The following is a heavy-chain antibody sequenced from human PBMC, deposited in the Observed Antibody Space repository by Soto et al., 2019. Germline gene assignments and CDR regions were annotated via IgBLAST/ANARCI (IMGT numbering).Heavy chain of an antibody. V-gene: IGHV1-8*01. CDR3: ARDPRSIAVAGTFYYYGMDV. CDR1: GYTFTSYD. CDR2: MNPNSGNT. D-gene: IGHD6-19*01. Sequence: GASVKVSCKASGYTFTSYDINWVRQATGQGLEWMGWMNPNSGNTGYAQKFQGRVTMTRNTSISTAYMELSSLRSEDTAVYYCARDPRSIAVAGTFYYYGMDVWGQGTTVTVSS. J-gene: IGHJ6*02.